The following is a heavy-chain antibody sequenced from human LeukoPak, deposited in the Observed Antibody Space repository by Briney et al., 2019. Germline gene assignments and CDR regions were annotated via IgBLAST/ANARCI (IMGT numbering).Heavy chain of an antibody. J-gene: IGHJ6*02. CDR1: GGSFSGYY. D-gene: IGHD4-17*01. CDR3: AGGDDYGDYDYYYGMDV. CDR2: INHSGST. V-gene: IGHV4-34*01. Sequence: SETLSLTCAVYGGSFSGYYWSWIRQPPGKGLEWIGEINHSGSTNYNPSLKSRVTISVDTSENQFSLKLSSVTAADTAVYYCAGGDDYGDYDYYYGMDVWGQGTTVTVSS.